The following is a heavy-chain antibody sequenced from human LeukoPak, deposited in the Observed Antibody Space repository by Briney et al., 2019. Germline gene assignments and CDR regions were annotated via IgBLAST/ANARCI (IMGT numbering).Heavy chain of an antibody. CDR3: AKDFDIVVVVAPDDAFDI. V-gene: IGHV3-23*01. Sequence: GGSLRLSCAASGFTFDDYGMSWVRHAPGKGLEWVSAISGSGGSTYYADSVKGRFTISRDNSKNTLYLQMNSLRAEDTAVYYCAKDFDIVVVVAPDDAFDIWGQGTMVTVSS. D-gene: IGHD2-15*01. J-gene: IGHJ3*02. CDR2: ISGSGGST. CDR1: GFTFDDYG.